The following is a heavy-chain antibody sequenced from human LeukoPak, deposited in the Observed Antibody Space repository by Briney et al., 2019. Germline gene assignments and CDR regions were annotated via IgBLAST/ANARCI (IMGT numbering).Heavy chain of an antibody. Sequence: GASVRVSCKASGGTFSSYAISWVRQAPGQGLEWMGGIIPIFGTANYAQKFQGRVTITADESTSTAYMELSSLRSEDTAVYYCARKYSSSWYVFDYWGQGTLVTVSS. CDR1: GGTFSSYA. D-gene: IGHD6-13*01. CDR3: ARKYSSSWYVFDY. V-gene: IGHV1-69*13. J-gene: IGHJ4*02. CDR2: IIPIFGTA.